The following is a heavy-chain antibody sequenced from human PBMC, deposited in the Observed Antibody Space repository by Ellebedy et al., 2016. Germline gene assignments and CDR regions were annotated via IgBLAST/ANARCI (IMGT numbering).Heavy chain of an antibody. Sequence: GGSLRLSCAASGFTFSSYWMHWVRQAPGKGLEWVGFIRSKAYGGTTEYAASVKGRFTISRDDSKSIAYLQMNSLKTEDTAVYYCTRDKEGFGDVEPDYWGQGTLVTVSS. J-gene: IGHJ4*02. D-gene: IGHD3-10*01. CDR1: GFTFSSYW. V-gene: IGHV3-49*04. CDR3: TRDKEGFGDVEPDY. CDR2: IRSKAYGGTT.